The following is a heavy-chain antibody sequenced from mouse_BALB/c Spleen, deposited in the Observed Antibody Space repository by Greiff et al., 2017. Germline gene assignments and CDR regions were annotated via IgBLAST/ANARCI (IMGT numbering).Heavy chain of an antibody. CDR1: GYSITSGYY. V-gene: IGHV3-6*02. D-gene: IGHD1-1*01. CDR3: ARLLLRYYAMDY. J-gene: IGHJ4*01. CDR2: ISYDGSN. Sequence: EVQLQQSGPGLVKPSQSLSLTCSVTGYSITSGYYWNWIRQFPGNKLEWMGYISYDGSNNYNPSLKNRISITRDTSKNQFFLKLNSVTTEDTATYYCARLLLRYYAMDYWGQGTSVTVSS.